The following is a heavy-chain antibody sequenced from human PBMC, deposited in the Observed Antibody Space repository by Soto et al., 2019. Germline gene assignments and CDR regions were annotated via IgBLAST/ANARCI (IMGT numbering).Heavy chain of an antibody. J-gene: IGHJ6*02. D-gene: IGHD6-13*01. CDR1: GYTLTELS. CDR2: FDPEDGET. CDR3: ATVSWQYYYYYGMDV. Sequence: ASLKVSCKVSGYTLTELSMHWVRQAPGKGLEWMGSFDPEDGETIYAQKFQGRVTMTEDTSTDTAYMELSSLRSEDTAVYYCATVSWQYYYYYGMDVWGQGTTVTVS. V-gene: IGHV1-24*01.